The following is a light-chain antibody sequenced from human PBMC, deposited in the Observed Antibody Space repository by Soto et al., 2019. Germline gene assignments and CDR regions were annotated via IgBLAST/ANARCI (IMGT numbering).Light chain of an antibody. CDR1: QSVLYSSNNKNY. J-gene: IGKJ3*01. V-gene: IGKV4-1*01. Sequence: DIVMTQSPDSLAVSLGERATINCKSSQSVLYSSNNKNYLAWYQQKPGQPPKLLIYWASTRESGVPYRFSGRGSGTDFTLTISSLQAEDVAVYYCQQYYSTLFTFGPGTKVDIK. CDR2: WAS. CDR3: QQYYSTLFT.